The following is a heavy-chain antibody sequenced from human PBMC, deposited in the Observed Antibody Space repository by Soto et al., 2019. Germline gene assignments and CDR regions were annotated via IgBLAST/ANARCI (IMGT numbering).Heavy chain of an antibody. CDR2: IYYSGST. V-gene: IGHV4-39*01. Sequence: QLQLQESGPGLVKPSETLSLTCTVSGGSISSSSYYWGWIRQPPGKGLEWIGSIYYSGSTYYNPSLKRRVTIYLDTSKSQLSLKLSSGTAADTAVYYCARLGPQEENDYGHYAEPDGLNWYFDLWGRGTLVTVSS. CDR3: ARLGPQEENDYGHYAEPDGLNWYFDL. D-gene: IGHD4-17*01. CDR1: GGSISSSSYY. J-gene: IGHJ2*01.